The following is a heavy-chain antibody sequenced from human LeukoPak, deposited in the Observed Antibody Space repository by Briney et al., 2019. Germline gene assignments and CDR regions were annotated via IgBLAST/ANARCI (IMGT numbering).Heavy chain of an antibody. J-gene: IGHJ3*02. CDR2: ISTSGSTI. CDR3: ARFWDDAFDI. D-gene: IGHD1-26*01. Sequence: GGSLRLSCVVSGFTFSDYYMSWIRQAPGKGLEWVSYISTSGSTIYYADSVKGRFTISRGNAKNSLYLQMNSLRAEDTAVYYCARFWDDAFDIWGQGTMVTVSS. V-gene: IGHV3-11*01. CDR1: GFTFSDYY.